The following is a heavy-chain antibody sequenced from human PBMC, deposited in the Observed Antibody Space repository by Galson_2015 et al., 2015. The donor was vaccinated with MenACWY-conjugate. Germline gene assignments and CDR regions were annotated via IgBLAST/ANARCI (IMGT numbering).Heavy chain of an antibody. CDR2: LIPIFGAA. CDR3: ARDGHSSTWNQYNWFDP. CDR1: GGTFSSYG. J-gene: IGHJ5*02. Sequence: SVKVSCKASGGTFSSYGISWGRQAPGQGLEWMGALIPIFGAANYAQRFQGRVTMTADESTTTAYMELSSLRSEDTAVYYCARDGHSSTWNQYNWFDPWGQGTLVTVSS. D-gene: IGHD6-13*01. V-gene: IGHV1-69*01.